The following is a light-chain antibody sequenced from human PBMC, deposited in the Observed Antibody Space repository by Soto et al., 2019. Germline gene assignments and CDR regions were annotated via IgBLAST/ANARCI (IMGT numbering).Light chain of an antibody. J-gene: IGKJ1*01. CDR3: QQYNSYIRT. V-gene: IGKV1-5*03. Sequence: DIQMTQPPSTLSASVGDRVTITCRASQSISSWLAWYQQKPGKAPKLLIYKASSLESGVPSRFSGSGSGTEFTLTISSLQPDDFATYYCQQYNSYIRTFGQGTKVEIK. CDR1: QSISSW. CDR2: KAS.